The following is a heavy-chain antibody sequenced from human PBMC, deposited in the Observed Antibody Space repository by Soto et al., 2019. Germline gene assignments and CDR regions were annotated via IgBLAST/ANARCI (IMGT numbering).Heavy chain of an antibody. CDR2: IGSGGTI. V-gene: IGHV3-48*03. CDR1: GFTFSTYE. D-gene: IGHD3-3*01. Sequence: PGGSLRLSCAASGFTFSTYEMTWVRQAPGKGLEWVSYIGSGGTIFYADSVKGRFTISRDNARNSLYLQMNSLRDEDTAVYYCARGGYYWDNWGRGSLVTVYS. J-gene: IGHJ4*01. CDR3: ARGGYYWDN.